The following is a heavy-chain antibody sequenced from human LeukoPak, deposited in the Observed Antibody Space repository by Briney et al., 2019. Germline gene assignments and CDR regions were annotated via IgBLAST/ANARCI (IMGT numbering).Heavy chain of an antibody. CDR3: AKTLGGATSYYYYYMDV. CDR1: RFTFSSYW. V-gene: IGHV3-74*01. J-gene: IGHJ6*03. Sequence: GGSLRLSCAASRFTFSSYWMHWVRQAPGKGLVWVSRINSDGRSTSYADSVKGRFTISRDNAKNTLYLQMSSLRAEDTAVYYCAKTLGGATSYYYYYMDVWGKGTTVTISS. CDR2: INSDGRST. D-gene: IGHD1-26*01.